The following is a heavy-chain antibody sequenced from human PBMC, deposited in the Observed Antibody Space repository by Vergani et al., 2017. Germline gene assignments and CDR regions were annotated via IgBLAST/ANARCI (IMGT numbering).Heavy chain of an antibody. V-gene: IGHV3-73*01. Sequence: EVQLVESGGGLVQPGGSLKLSCAASGFTFSGSAMHWVRQASGKGLEWVGRIRSKANSYATAYAASVKGRFTISRDDSKNTAYLQMHSLKTEDTAVYYCTRPGSYDYYYYYGMDVWGQGTTVTVSS. J-gene: IGHJ6*02. CDR2: IRSKANSYAT. CDR1: GFTFSGSA. CDR3: TRPGSYDYYYYYGMDV. D-gene: IGHD3-10*01.